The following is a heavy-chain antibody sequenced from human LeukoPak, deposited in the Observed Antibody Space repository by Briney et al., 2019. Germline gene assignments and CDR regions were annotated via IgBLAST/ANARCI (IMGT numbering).Heavy chain of an antibody. CDR3: ARVYYGQGAFDI. J-gene: IGHJ3*02. V-gene: IGHV3-21*01. Sequence: GGSLRLSCAASGFTFSSYGMHWVRQAPGKGLEWVSSISSSSSYIFYADSVKGRFTISRDNAKNSLYLQMNSLRAEDTAVYYCARVYYGQGAFDIWGQGTMVTVSS. CDR1: GFTFSSYG. D-gene: IGHD3-10*01. CDR2: ISSSSSYI.